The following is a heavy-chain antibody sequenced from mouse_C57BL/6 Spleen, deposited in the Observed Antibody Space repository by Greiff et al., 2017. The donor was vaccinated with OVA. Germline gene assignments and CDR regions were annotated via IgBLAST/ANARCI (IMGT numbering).Heavy chain of an antibody. CDR2: IHPNSGST. Sequence: QVQLQQPGAELVKPGASVKLSCKASGYTFTSYWMPWVKQRPGQGLEWIGMIHPNSGSTNYNAKLKSKATLTVDKSSSTADMQLSSLTSEDAAVYYCAREGGAWFAYGGQGTLVTVSA. J-gene: IGHJ3*01. CDR3: AREGGAWFAY. V-gene: IGHV1-64*01. CDR1: GYTFTSYW.